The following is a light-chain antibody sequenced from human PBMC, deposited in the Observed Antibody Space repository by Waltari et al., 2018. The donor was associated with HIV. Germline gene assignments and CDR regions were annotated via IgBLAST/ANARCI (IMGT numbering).Light chain of an antibody. Sequence: IQITQSPSALHASVGDTVTITCRASQKISRYLNLYQKKVGQAPKLLVYGASSLQSGVPARFRGSGSGSEYFLSISSLKSDDFATYFCQQSYGAPFAFG. CDR3: QQSYGAPFA. CDR2: GAS. J-gene: IGKJ5*01. CDR1: QKISRY. V-gene: IGKV1-39*01.